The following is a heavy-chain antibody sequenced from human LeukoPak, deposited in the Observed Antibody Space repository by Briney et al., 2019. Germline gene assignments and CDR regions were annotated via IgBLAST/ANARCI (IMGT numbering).Heavy chain of an antibody. D-gene: IGHD4-17*01. CDR2: ISAYNGNT. J-gene: IGHJ4*02. CDR1: GYTFTSYG. Sequence: ASVKVSCKASGYTFTSYGISWVRQAPGQGLEWMGWISAYNGNTNYAQKLQGRVTMTTDTSTSTAYIELRSLRSDDTAVYYCAIFHGDTDSYSDYWGQGTLVTVSS. CDR3: AIFHGDTDSYSDY. V-gene: IGHV1-18*01.